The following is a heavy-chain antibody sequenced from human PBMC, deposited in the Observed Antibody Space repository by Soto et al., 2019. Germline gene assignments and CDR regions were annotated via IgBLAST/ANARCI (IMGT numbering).Heavy chain of an antibody. CDR3: ARHYSSGSRNWFDP. V-gene: IGHV4-39*01. CDR2: IYYSGST. CDR1: GGSINSSSYC. D-gene: IGHD6-19*01. J-gene: IGHJ5*02. Sequence: SETLSLTCSVAGGSINSSSYCWGWVRQPPGKGLEWIGSIYYSGSTYYNPSLRCRVTISVDTSKNQFSLKLSSVTAADTAVFYCARHYSSGSRNWFDPWGQGTLVTVSS.